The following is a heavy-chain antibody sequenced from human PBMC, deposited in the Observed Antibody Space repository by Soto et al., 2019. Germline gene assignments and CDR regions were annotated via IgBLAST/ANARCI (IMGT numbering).Heavy chain of an antibody. CDR3: ASDGGAFDL. CDR1: GGSISSSSYY. Sequence: QLQLQESGPGLVKPSETLSLTCTVSGGSISSSSYYWGWIRQPPGKGLEWIGSIYYSGSTYYNPSLKSRVTRSVDTSKHQFPLTLSSVTAADTAVYYCASDGGAFDLWGQGTMVTVSS. D-gene: IGHD3-10*01. CDR2: IYYSGST. J-gene: IGHJ3*01. V-gene: IGHV4-39*01.